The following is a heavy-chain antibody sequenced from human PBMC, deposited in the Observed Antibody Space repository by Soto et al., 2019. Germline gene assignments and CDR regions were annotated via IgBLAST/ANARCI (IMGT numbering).Heavy chain of an antibody. D-gene: IGHD4-17*01. V-gene: IGHV3-53*01. CDR1: GFSVNSNY. CDR2: IYSGGST. Sequence: GGSLRLSCAASGFSVNSNYMTWVRQAPGKGLEWVSLIYSGGSTTYADSVKGRFTISRDNSKNTLYLQMNSLRAEDTAVYYCAIYGDNAFFQSWGQGTLVTVSS. J-gene: IGHJ5*02. CDR3: AIYGDNAFFQS.